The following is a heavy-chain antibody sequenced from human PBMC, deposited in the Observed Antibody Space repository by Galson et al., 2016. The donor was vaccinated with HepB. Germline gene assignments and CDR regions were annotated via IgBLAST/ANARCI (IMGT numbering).Heavy chain of an antibody. CDR1: GDDFENYA. V-gene: IGHV1-18*01. CDR3: ARRRDYGADYGVDV. CDR2: IGVHNDDT. D-gene: IGHD4-17*01. J-gene: IGHJ6*02. Sequence: SVKVSCKASGDDFENYAFTWVRQAPGQGLEWMGWIGVHNDDTKYADKFQGRVILTTDISTSTAYLEVPTLTSDDTAVYFCARRRDYGADYGVDVWGPGTTVTVSS.